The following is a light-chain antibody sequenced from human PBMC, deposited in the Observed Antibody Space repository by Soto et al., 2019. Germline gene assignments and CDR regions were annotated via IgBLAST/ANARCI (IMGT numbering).Light chain of an antibody. CDR3: QSYDRTVSGSKV. CDR1: SSDVGSYNS. V-gene: IGLV2-23*01. J-gene: IGLJ3*02. CDR2: EGS. Sequence: QSALTQPASVSGSPGQSIAISCTGTSSDVGSYNSVSWYQQHPGKAPKLMIYEGSKRPSGVSDRFSGSKSGNTASLTISGLQAEDEADYYCQSYDRTVSGSKVFGGGTKVTVL.